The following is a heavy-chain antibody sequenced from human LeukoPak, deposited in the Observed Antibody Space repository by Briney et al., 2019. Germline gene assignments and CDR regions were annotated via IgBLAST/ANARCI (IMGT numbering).Heavy chain of an antibody. CDR1: GFTFSNYA. Sequence: QSGGSLRLSCVASGFTFSNYAINWVRQAPGKGLEWVSGIGSGGRSTYYADSVKGRFTISRDNSKNTLYLQMNSLRAEDTAVYYCAKAGITMIVWVFDYWGQGTLVTVSS. CDR2: IGSGGRST. J-gene: IGHJ4*02. CDR3: AKAGITMIVWVFDY. D-gene: IGHD3-22*01. V-gene: IGHV3-23*01.